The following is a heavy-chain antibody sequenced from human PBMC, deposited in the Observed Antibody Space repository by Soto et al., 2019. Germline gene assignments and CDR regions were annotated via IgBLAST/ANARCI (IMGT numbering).Heavy chain of an antibody. CDR2: ISWNSGSI. CDR3: AKDSSMVTSGPDY. V-gene: IGHV3-9*01. CDR1: GFTFDDYA. Sequence: GGSLRLSCAASGFTFDDYAMHWVRQAPGKGLEWVSGISWNSGSIGYADSVKGRFTISRDNAKNSLYLQMNSLRAEDTALYYCAKDSSMVTSGPDYWGQGTRVTVSS. J-gene: IGHJ4*02. D-gene: IGHD5-18*01.